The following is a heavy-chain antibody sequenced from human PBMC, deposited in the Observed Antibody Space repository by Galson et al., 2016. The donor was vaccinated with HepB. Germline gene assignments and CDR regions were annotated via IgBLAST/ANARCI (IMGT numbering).Heavy chain of an antibody. J-gene: IGHJ4*02. V-gene: IGHV3-33*06. CDR1: GFAFSNYG. D-gene: IGHD3-22*01. CDR3: AKEENYYDSSPFDY. Sequence: SLRLSCAASGFAFSNYGMHWVRQAPGRGLEWVAMIYYDGTKKYYADSVKGRFTISRDNFENTVYLQMNSLRGEDTAVYYCAKEENYYDSSPFDYWGQGTLVTVSS. CDR2: IYYDGTKK.